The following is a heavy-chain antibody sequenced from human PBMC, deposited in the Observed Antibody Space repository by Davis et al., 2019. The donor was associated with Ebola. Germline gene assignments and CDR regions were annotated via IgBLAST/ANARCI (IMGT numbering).Heavy chain of an antibody. CDR2: IYPGDSDT. CDR3: ARGDFLAAAGYYFDY. J-gene: IGHJ4*02. Sequence: PGGSLRLSCKGSGYSFTSYWIGWVRQMPGKGLEWMGIIYPGDSDTRYSPSFQGHVTISSDKSVSTAYLQWSSLKASDTAIYYCARGDFLAAAGYYFDYWGQGTLVTVSS. V-gene: IGHV5-51*01. D-gene: IGHD6-13*01. CDR1: GYSFTSYW.